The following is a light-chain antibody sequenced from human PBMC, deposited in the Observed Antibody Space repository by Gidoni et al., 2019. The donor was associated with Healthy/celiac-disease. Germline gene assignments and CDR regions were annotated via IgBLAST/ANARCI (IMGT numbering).Light chain of an antibody. J-gene: IGKJ5*01. V-gene: IGKV4-1*01. CDR2: WAS. CDR1: QSVLYSSNNKNY. Sequence: DIVMTQSPDSLALSLGERATINCKSSQSVLYSSNNKNYLAWYQQKPGQPPKLLIYWASTRESVVPDRFSGSGSGTDFTLTISSLQAEDVAVYYCQQYYSTPITFGQGTRLEIK. CDR3: QQYYSTPIT.